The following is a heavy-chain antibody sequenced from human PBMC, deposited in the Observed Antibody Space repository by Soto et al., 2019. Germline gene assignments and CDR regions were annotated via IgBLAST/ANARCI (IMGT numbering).Heavy chain of an antibody. CDR1: GFTFDDYT. V-gene: IGHV3-43*01. J-gene: IGHJ4*02. CDR3: AKDILGQSSGYYPGGFDY. Sequence: GGSLRLSCAASGFTFDDYTMHWVRQAPGKGLEWVSLISWDGGSTYYADSVKGRFTISRDNSKNFLYLQMNSLRIEDTALYYCAKDILGQSSGYYPGGFDYWGQGTLVTVSS. CDR2: ISWDGGST. D-gene: IGHD3-22*01.